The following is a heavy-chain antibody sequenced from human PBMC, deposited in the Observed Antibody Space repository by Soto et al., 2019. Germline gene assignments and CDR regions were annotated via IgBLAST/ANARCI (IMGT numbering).Heavy chain of an antibody. D-gene: IGHD3-10*01. CDR1: GFTFRNYA. V-gene: IGHV3-23*01. CDR2: IGGGGDSR. J-gene: IGHJ4*02. Sequence: EVQLLESGGALVQPGGSLRLSCAASGFTFRNYAMNWVRQAPGKGLEWVSSIGGGGDSRKYVDSVKGRFTISRDNSKNTLYLQMNSLRAEDTAVYYCAKDLFTMVRLFDSWGQGTLVTVSS. CDR3: AKDLFTMVRLFDS.